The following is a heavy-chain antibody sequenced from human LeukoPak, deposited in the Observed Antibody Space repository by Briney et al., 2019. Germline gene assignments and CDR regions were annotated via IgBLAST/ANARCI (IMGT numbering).Heavy chain of an antibody. CDR1: GGSISSSSYY. CDR2: IYYSGST. J-gene: IGHJ4*02. V-gene: IGHV4-39*01. CDR3: ARGEYDLDYGDYDSGTDFDY. Sequence: PSETLSLTCTVSGGSISSSSYYWGWIRQPPGKGLEWIGSIYYSGSTYYNPSLKSRVTISVDTSKNQFSLKLSSVTAADTAVYYCARGEYDLDYGDYDSGTDFDYWGQGTLVTVSS. D-gene: IGHD4-17*01.